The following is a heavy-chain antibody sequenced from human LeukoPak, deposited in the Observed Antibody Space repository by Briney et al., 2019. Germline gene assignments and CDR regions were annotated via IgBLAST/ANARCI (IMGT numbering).Heavy chain of an antibody. J-gene: IGHJ4*02. CDR1: GIIFSRSA. CDR3: AKANGISIFGVVHY. Sequence: GGSLRLSCVASGIIFSRSAMTWVRQAPGKGLEWVSTINDSGSGTYNTDSVKGRFTISRANSKNTLYLQMNSLRAEDTAVYYCAKANGISIFGVVHYWGQGTLVTVSS. V-gene: IGHV3-23*01. CDR2: INDSGSGT. D-gene: IGHD3-3*01.